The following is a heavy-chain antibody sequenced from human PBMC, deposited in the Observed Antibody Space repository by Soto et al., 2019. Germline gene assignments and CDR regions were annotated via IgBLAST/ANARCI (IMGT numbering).Heavy chain of an antibody. CDR3: AHHAVDFSSSASFDP. Sequence: QITLKESGPTLVKPTQTLTLTCSFSGFSLSTTGVGVGWFRQPPGKALEWLALIFWDDDKYYSPSLKSRLTIIQDTSKSQVILKMTNMDPVDTATYFCAHHAVDFSSSASFDPWGQGTLVTVSS. D-gene: IGHD6-6*01. CDR2: IFWDDDK. J-gene: IGHJ5*02. CDR1: GFSLSTTGVG. V-gene: IGHV2-5*02.